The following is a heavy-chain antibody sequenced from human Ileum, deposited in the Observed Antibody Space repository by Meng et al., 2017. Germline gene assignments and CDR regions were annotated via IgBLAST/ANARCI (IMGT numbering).Heavy chain of an antibody. CDR1: GYTFSSYD. CDR2: MNPNSGNT. J-gene: IGHJ4*02. V-gene: IGHV1-8*01. D-gene: IGHD4-17*01. Sequence: VQLVQYGAEVKKPGASVKVSCKASGYTFSSYDINWVRQATGQGLEWMGWMNPNSGNTNYAQKFYGRVTMTRNTSISTAYLELSSLISEDTAIYYCAGRRPYGDYPISNYWGQGTLVTVSS. CDR3: AGRRPYGDYPISNY.